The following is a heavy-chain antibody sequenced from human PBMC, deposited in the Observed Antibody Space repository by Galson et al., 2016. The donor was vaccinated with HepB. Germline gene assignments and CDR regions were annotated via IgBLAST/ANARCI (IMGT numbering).Heavy chain of an antibody. D-gene: IGHD2-21*02. CDR2: IRTSGNT. V-gene: IGHV4-4*07. Sequence: SETLSLTCTVSDGSINTYYWTWIRQSAGKGLEWIGRIRTSGNTNYSPSLESRVTMSLDTSKNQFSLKLRSVTAADTAVYFCARQAVTAHVDYWAQGTLVTVSS. CDR3: ARQAVTAHVDY. CDR1: DGSINTYY. J-gene: IGHJ4*02.